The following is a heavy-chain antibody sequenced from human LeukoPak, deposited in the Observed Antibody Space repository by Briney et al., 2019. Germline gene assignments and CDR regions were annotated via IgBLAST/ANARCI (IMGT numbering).Heavy chain of an antibody. J-gene: IGHJ3*01. Sequence: GASVKVSCKASGYIFTDYYLHWVRQAPGQGLEWMGWTNPKSDGTKYAQNFRGRVTMTWDTSISTAYMEVSSLTSDDTAMFYCARDPPGTTAFDLWGQGTMVTVSS. CDR1: GYIFTDYY. CDR3: ARDPPGTTAFDL. D-gene: IGHD1-1*01. V-gene: IGHV1-2*02. CDR2: TNPKSDGT.